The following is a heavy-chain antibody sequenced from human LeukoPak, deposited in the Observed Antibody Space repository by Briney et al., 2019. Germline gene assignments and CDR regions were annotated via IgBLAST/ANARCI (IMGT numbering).Heavy chain of an antibody. Sequence: GGSLRLSCAASGFNFNNYWMSWLRQAPGKGLEWVANIKDDGSEEYYVDSVKGRFTISRDNAKNSLYLQMNSLRAEDTAVYYCASRSYYYYGMNVWAKGPRSPSP. CDR2: IKDDGSEE. J-gene: IGHJ6*02. CDR1: GFNFNNYW. V-gene: IGHV3-7*01. CDR3: ASRSYYYYGMNV.